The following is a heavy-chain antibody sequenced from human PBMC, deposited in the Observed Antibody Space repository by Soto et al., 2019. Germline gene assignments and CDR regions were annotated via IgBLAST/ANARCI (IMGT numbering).Heavy chain of an antibody. J-gene: IGHJ3*02. CDR2: IYYSGST. Sequence: PSDTLSLTCAVYGGSFSGYYWTWIRQPPGTGLEWIGYIYYSGSTNYNPSLKSRVTISVDTSKNQFSLKLSSVTAADTAVYYCARDRPPSAFDIWGQGTMVTV. V-gene: IGHV4-34*11. CDR3: ARDRPPSAFDI. CDR1: GGSFSGYY.